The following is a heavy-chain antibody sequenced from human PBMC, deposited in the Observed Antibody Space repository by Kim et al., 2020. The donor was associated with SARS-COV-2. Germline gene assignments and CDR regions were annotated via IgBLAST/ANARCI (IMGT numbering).Heavy chain of an antibody. J-gene: IGHJ4*02. V-gene: IGHV4-59*01. CDR1: GGSISSYY. Sequence: SETLSLTCTVSGGSISSYYWSWIRQPPGKGLEWIGYIYYSGSTNYNPSLKSRVTISVDTSKNQFSLKLSSVTAADTAVYYCARAPYSGYDHYFDYWGQGTLVTVSS. CDR2: IYYSGST. CDR3: ARAPYSGYDHYFDY. D-gene: IGHD5-12*01.